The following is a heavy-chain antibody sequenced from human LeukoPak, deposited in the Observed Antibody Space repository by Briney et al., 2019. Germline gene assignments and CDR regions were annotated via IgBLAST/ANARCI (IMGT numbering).Heavy chain of an antibody. CDR2: LSGNGITT. D-gene: IGHD6-19*01. CDR1: GFTFSNSA. CDR3: AKGIYSSGWSYFDY. Sequence: GGSLRLSCAASGFTFSNSAMSWVRQAPGKGLEWVSTLSGNGITTYYAESVKGRFTISRDTSKNTLYLQMNSLRAEDTAVYYCAKGIYSSGWSYFDYWGHGTLVTVSS. J-gene: IGHJ4*01. V-gene: IGHV3-23*01.